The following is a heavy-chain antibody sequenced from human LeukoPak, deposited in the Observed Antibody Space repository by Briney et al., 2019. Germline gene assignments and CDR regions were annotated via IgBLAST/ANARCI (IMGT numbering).Heavy chain of an antibody. CDR3: ARDAVLGAPYTDH. CDR2: ISDHNGTP. CDR1: GYIFSNYG. Sequence: ASVKVSCRASGYIFSNYGISWARQAPGQGLEWMGWISDHNGTPNYAQKFEGRVTMTTDISTSTAYMELTSVTSDDAAVYYCARDAVLGAPYTDHWGQGTLVTVSS. D-gene: IGHD3-3*02. J-gene: IGHJ5*02. V-gene: IGHV1-18*01.